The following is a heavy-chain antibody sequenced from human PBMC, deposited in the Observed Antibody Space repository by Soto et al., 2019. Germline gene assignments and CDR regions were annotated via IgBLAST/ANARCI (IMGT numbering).Heavy chain of an antibody. J-gene: IGHJ6*02. CDR2: MYNTGST. V-gene: IGHV4-59*01. CDR3: ARDLWGYCGTDCYPLDV. CDR1: GGSISGYY. D-gene: IGHD2-21*02. Sequence: QVQLQESGPGLVKPSETLSLTCTVSGGSISGYYWSWIRQPPGKGLEWIGYMYNTGSTVYNPSFKSRVTISVDTSKNPFSLQLNSVTDADTAVYYCARDLWGYCGTDCYPLDVWGQGTTVTVSS.